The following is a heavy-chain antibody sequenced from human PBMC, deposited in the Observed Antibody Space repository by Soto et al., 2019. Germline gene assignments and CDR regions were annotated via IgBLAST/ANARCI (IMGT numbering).Heavy chain of an antibody. V-gene: IGHV3-9*03. D-gene: IGHD1-20*01. CDR3: ASAVSGPLDD. J-gene: IGHJ4*02. CDR1: GFNFDDYA. CDR2: ISWESGSI. Sequence: GGSLRLSCAASGFNFDDYAMHWVRQIPGKGLEWVSGISWESGSIGYADSVKGRFSISRDNAKNSLYLQMNSLRDEDMALYYCASAVSGPLDDWGQGTLVTVS.